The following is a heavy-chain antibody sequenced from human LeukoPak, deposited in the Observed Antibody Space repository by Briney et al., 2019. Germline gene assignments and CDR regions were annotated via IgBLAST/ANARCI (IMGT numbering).Heavy chain of an antibody. CDR2: IYYSGST. Sequence: KPSETLSLTCTVSDGSISSYYWSWIRQPPGKGLEWIGYIYYSGSTNYNPSLKSRVTISVDTSKNQFSLKLSSVTAADTAVYYRGRIDSSSDALDIWGQGTMVTVSS. CDR3: GRIDSSSDALDI. D-gene: IGHD3-22*01. J-gene: IGHJ3*02. CDR1: DGSISSYY. V-gene: IGHV4-59*01.